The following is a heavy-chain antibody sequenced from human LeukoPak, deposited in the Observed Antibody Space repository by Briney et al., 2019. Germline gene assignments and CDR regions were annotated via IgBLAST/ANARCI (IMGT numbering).Heavy chain of an antibody. D-gene: IGHD6-13*01. CDR2: IRYDGSNK. CDR3: ARSQVIAAAGTQGLLFDY. V-gene: IGHV3-30*02. Sequence: GGSLRLSCAASGFTFSSYGMHWVRQAPGKGLEWVAFIRYDGSNKYYADSVKGRFTISRDNSKNTLYLQMNSLRAEDTAVYYCARSQVIAAAGTQGLLFDYWGQGTLVTVSS. J-gene: IGHJ4*02. CDR1: GFTFSSYG.